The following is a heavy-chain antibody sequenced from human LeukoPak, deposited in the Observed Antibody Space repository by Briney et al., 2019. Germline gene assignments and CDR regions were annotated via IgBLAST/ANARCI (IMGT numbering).Heavy chain of an antibody. CDR1: GGSISTTNYY. D-gene: IGHD3-10*01. Sequence: SETLSLTCTVSGGSISTTNYYWGWIRQPPGKGLEWIGSISNSGNTYYNSSLKSRVTISFNTSASQFSLKLSSVTAADTAVYYCARLRGITMVRGVTPHWGQGTLVTVSS. J-gene: IGHJ4*02. V-gene: IGHV4-39*07. CDR2: ISNSGNT. CDR3: ARLRGITMVRGVTPH.